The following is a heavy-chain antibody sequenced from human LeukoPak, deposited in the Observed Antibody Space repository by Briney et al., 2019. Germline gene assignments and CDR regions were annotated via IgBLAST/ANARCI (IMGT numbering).Heavy chain of an antibody. CDR2: IRYDGSNK. Sequence: GGSLRLSCAASGFTFSSYGIHCVRQAPGKGLEGVAFIRYDGSNKYYAASVTGRFTISRDNSKITLYLQMNSLRVEDRAVYYCAKGYGWEASHYYYYMDVWGKGTTVTISS. V-gene: IGHV3-30*02. CDR1: GFTFSSYG. J-gene: IGHJ6*03. CDR3: AKGYGWEASHYYYYMDV. D-gene: IGHD1-26*01.